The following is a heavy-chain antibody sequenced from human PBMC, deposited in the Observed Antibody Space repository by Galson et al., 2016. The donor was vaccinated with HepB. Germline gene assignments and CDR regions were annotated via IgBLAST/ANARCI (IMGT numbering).Heavy chain of an antibody. CDR2: ITGSSANYI. D-gene: IGHD2-2*01. Sequence: SLRLSCAASGFTFGSYNMNWVRQAPGKGLEWVSSITGSSANYIFYPDSVKGRFTISRDNAKNSLYLQMNSLRAEDTAVYYCARAIYCSSSNCQGYYFDYWGQGTLVTVSS. V-gene: IGHV3-21*01. CDR3: ARAIYCSSSNCQGYYFDY. CDR1: GFTFGSYN. J-gene: IGHJ4*02.